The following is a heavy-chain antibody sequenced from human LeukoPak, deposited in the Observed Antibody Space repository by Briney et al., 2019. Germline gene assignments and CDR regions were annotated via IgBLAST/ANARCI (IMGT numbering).Heavy chain of an antibody. CDR2: ISSGSSTI. V-gene: IGHV3-48*04. CDR3: ARGRYASSWYYDY. D-gene: IGHD6-13*01. J-gene: IGHJ4*02. Sequence: PGGSLRLSCAASGFTFSSYSMNWVRQAPGKGLEWVSYISSGSSTIYYADSVKGRFTISRDDAKNSLYLQMNSLRAEDTAVYYCARGRYASSWYYDYWGQGTLVTVSS. CDR1: GFTFSSYS.